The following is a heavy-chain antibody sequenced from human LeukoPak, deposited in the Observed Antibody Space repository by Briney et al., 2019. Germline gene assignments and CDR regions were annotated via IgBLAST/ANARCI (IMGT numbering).Heavy chain of an antibody. J-gene: IGHJ4*02. CDR1: GFTFSSYA. V-gene: IGHV3-23*01. CDR2: IYGSGGST. CDR3: AKGHDYGGTFDY. Sequence: PGGSLRLSCSASGFTFSSYAMSWVRQAPGKGLEWVSAIYGSGGSTYYADSVKGRFTISRDNSKNTWYLQMNSLRAEDTAVYYGAKGHDYGGTFDYWGQGTLVTVSS. D-gene: IGHD4-23*01.